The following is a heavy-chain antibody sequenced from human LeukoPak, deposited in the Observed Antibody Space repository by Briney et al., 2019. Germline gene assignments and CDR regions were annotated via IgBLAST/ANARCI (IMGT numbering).Heavy chain of an antibody. D-gene: IGHD6-13*01. CDR1: GFTFSSYG. Sequence: GGSLRLSCAASGFTFSSYGMHWVRQAPGKGLEWVAVISYDGSNKYYADSVKGRFTISRDNSKNTLYLQMNSLRAEDTAVYYCAKDRGPGMGYSSSWYRMKRPYYFDYWGQGTLVTVSS. J-gene: IGHJ4*02. V-gene: IGHV3-30*18. CDR3: AKDRGPGMGYSSSWYRMKRPYYFDY. CDR2: ISYDGSNK.